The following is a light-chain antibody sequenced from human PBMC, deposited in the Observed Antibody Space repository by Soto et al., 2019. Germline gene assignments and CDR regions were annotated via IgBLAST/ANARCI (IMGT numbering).Light chain of an antibody. CDR2: EVT. CDR3: SSYVGSNNYV. CDR1: SSDVGRYIY. V-gene: IGLV2-8*01. J-gene: IGLJ1*01. Sequence: QSVLTQPPSASGSPGQSVTISCIGTSSDVGRYIYVSWYQHHPGKAPKLIIYEVTKRPSGVPDRFSGSKSANTASLTVSGLQADDEADYYCSSYVGSNNYVFGTGTKLTVL.